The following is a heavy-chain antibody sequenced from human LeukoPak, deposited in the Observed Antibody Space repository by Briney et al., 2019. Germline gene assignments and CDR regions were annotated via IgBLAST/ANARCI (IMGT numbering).Heavy chain of an antibody. D-gene: IGHD6-6*01. J-gene: IGHJ4*02. CDR3: SNGIYSSSY. Sequence: PGGSLRLSCAASGFTFSSYWMSWVRQAPGKGLEWVANIKQDGSEKYYVDSVEGRFTISRDNAKNSLYLQMNNLRAEDTAVYYCSNGIYSSSYWGQGTLVTVSS. CDR2: IKQDGSEK. V-gene: IGHV3-7*01. CDR1: GFTFSSYW.